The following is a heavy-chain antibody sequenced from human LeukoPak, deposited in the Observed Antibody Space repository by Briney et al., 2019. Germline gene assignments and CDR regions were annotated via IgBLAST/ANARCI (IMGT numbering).Heavy chain of an antibody. CDR1: GYTFTSYG. CDR2: ISAYNGNT. V-gene: IGHV1-18*04. Sequence: GASVKVSCKASGYTFTSYGISWVRQAPGQGLEWMGWISAYNGNTNYAQKLQGSVTMTTDTSTSTAYMELRSLRSDDTAVYYCARIPFGYCSGGSCYSGVDYWGQGTLVTVSS. CDR3: ARIPFGYCSGGSCYSGVDY. D-gene: IGHD2-15*01. J-gene: IGHJ4*02.